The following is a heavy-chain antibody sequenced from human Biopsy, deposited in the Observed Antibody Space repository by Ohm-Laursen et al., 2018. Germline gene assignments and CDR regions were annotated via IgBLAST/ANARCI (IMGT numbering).Heavy chain of an antibody. Sequence: SLRLSCSASGFTFSSYAMTWVRQAPGKGLEWVSVINTSGGSTHYAVSVKGRFTISRDNSKNTLYLRMNSLRAEDTAVYYCAKPADSYGSGFYFDYWGQGTLVTVSS. J-gene: IGHJ4*02. D-gene: IGHD4-17*01. CDR1: GFTFSSYA. CDR3: AKPADSYGSGFYFDY. V-gene: IGHV3-23*01. CDR2: INTSGGST.